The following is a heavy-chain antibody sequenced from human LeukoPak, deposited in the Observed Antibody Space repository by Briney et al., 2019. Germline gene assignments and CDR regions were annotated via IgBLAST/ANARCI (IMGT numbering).Heavy chain of an antibody. CDR1: GDTFSNYA. D-gene: IGHD5-18*01. Sequence: SVKVSCKASGDTFSNYAISWVRQAPGQGLEWMGGIVPMFGTANSAQKFQGRVTITADKSTSTAYMELSSLRSEDTAVYYCARDNGYSYGYEFDYWGQGTLVTVSS. CDR2: IVPMFGTA. J-gene: IGHJ4*02. V-gene: IGHV1-69*06. CDR3: ARDNGYSYGYEFDY.